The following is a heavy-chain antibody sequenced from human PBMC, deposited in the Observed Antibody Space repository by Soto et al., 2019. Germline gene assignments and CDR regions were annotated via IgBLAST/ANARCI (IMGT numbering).Heavy chain of an antibody. Sequence: QVQLQESGPGLVTPSQTLSLTCIVSGGSISSGGYYWSWIRQRPEKGLEWIGYIYYSGSTYYNPSIKGRVTITADTSKNPFPLKLSTVTAADTAVYYCARDNYDIVTPDYWGQGTLVTVSS. CDR3: ARDNYDIVTPDY. D-gene: IGHD3-9*01. CDR1: GGSISSGGYY. CDR2: IYYSGST. J-gene: IGHJ4*02. V-gene: IGHV4-31*03.